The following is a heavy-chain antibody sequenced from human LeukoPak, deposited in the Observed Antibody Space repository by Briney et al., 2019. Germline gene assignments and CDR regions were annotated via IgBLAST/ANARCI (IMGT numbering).Heavy chain of an antibody. J-gene: IGHJ3*02. V-gene: IGHV1-18*01. CDR1: GYTFTSYG. CDR3: ARDLAMIVVVSGAFDI. Sequence: AASVKVSCKASGYTFTSYGISWVRQAPGQGLEWMGWISAYNGNTNYAQKLQSRVTMTTDTSTSTAYMELRSLRSDDTAVYYCARDLAMIVVVSGAFDIWGQGTMVTVSS. D-gene: IGHD3-22*01. CDR2: ISAYNGNT.